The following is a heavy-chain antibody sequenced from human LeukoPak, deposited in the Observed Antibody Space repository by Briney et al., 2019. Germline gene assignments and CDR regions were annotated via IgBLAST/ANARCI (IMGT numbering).Heavy chain of an antibody. CDR2: ISYDGSNQ. CDR1: GFPFSSYA. V-gene: IGHV3-30*17. Sequence: GGSLRLSCAASGFPFSSYAMHGVRQAPGKALEGVADISYDGSNQYYADSVKGRFTISRDNSKNTLYLQMNSLRAEDTAVYYCASFSAARVYFDYWGQGTLVTVSS. D-gene: IGHD6-6*01. J-gene: IGHJ4*02. CDR3: ASFSAARVYFDY.